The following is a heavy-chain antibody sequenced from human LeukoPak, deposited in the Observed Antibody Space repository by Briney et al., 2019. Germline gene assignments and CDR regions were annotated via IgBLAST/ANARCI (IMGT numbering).Heavy chain of an antibody. Sequence: GGSLRLSCAASGFTFSSYAMSWVRQAPGKGLEWVANIKQDGSEKYYVDSVKGRFTISRDNAKNSLYLQMNSLRAEDTAVYYCARDDFLPVDAFDIWGQGTMVTVSS. V-gene: IGHV3-7*01. CDR3: ARDDFLPVDAFDI. CDR2: IKQDGSEK. D-gene: IGHD3/OR15-3a*01. J-gene: IGHJ3*02. CDR1: GFTFSSYA.